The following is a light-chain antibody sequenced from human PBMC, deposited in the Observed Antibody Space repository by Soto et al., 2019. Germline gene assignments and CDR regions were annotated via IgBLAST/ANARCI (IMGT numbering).Light chain of an antibody. CDR3: QQYYSFPLT. Sequence: DIVMTQSPDSLSVSLGERATINCKSSQSLLFISNNKNSLAWYQQKPGQPPKLLLYWASTRESGVPDRFRGSGSWTDFTLTVSGLQAEDAAVYYCQQYYSFPLTFGGGTRVEIK. J-gene: IGKJ4*01. CDR1: QSLLFISNNKNS. V-gene: IGKV4-1*01. CDR2: WAS.